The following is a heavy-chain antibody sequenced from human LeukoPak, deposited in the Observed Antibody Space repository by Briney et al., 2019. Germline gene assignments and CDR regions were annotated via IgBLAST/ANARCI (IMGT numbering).Heavy chain of an antibody. Sequence: GGSLRLSCLASKFTFNNYAMTWVRQAPGKGLDWVAFIRYDGNNKLYADSVKGRFTISRDNSKNTLYLHINSLRAEDTAVYYCVKDNPLDYWGQGTLVIVSS. D-gene: IGHD1-14*01. CDR2: IRYDGNNK. V-gene: IGHV3-30*02. CDR3: VKDNPLDY. J-gene: IGHJ4*02. CDR1: KFTFNNYA.